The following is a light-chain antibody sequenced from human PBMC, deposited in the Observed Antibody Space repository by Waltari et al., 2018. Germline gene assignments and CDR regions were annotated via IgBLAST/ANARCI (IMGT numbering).Light chain of an antibody. CDR3: QSYDSSSLWV. V-gene: IGLV6-57*03. CDR1: SGSIADNY. CDR2: EDN. J-gene: IGLJ3*02. Sequence: NFMLTQPPSVSESPGKTVTISCTRSSGSIADNYVHWFQQRPGRAPITVIYEDNQRPPGVPDRFSGSLDRSSNSASLTISGLKTEDEADYYCQSYDSSSLWVFGGGTSLTVL.